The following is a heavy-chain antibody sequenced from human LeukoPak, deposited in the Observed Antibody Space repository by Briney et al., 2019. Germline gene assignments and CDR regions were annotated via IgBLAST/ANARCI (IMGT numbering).Heavy chain of an antibody. V-gene: IGHV3-20*04. CDR3: ARDRRASWAFDI. J-gene: IGHJ3*02. CDR1: GFTFDDYG. CDR2: INWNGGST. Sequence: PGGSLRLSCAASGFTFDDYGMSWVRQAPGKGLEWVSGINWNGGSTGYADSVKGRFTISRDNAKNSLYLQMNSLRAEDTAMYYCARDRRASWAFDIWGQGTMVTVSS.